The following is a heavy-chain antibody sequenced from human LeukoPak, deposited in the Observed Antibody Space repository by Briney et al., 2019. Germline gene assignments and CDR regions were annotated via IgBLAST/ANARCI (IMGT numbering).Heavy chain of an antibody. CDR3: ARDPYRDAFDI. CDR2: IYGGGST. Sequence: PGGSLRLSRAASGFTVSSNYMSWVRQAPGKGLEWVSVIYGGGSTYYADSVKGRFTISRDNSKNTLYLQMNSLRAEDTAVYYCARDPYRDAFDIGGQGTMVTVYS. CDR1: GFTVSSNY. D-gene: IGHD3-16*02. J-gene: IGHJ3*02. V-gene: IGHV3-53*01.